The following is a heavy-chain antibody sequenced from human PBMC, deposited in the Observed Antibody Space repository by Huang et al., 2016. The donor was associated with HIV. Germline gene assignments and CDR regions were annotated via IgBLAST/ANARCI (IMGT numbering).Heavy chain of an antibody. J-gene: IGHJ4*02. CDR3: AKAPQVLSQALDG. CDR2: ISGTAAHT. CDR1: GFNFRVYA. D-gene: IGHD1-1*01. Sequence: EVRLLESGGDLVRPGGSLRLSCQTSGFNFRVYAMNWVRQAPGRGLGWVARISGTAAHTYSAASVKGRFSISRDNDQNTVSLQMNSLGAEDTGIYYCAKAPQVLSQALDGWGQGILVTVSS. V-gene: IGHV3-23*01.